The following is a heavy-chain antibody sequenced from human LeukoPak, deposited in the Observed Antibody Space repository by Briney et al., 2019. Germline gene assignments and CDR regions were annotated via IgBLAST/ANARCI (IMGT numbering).Heavy chain of an antibody. CDR3: ARVVGSGWNYFDS. CDR2: RHHSGSS. CDR1: GGSISSYY. Sequence: SETLSLTCTVSGGSISSYYWSWLRQPPGKGLEWIAYRHHSGSSNYNPSLESRVTVSVDTSNSQFSLRVTSVTAADTAVYYCARVVGSGWNYFDSWGQGTLVTVSS. V-gene: IGHV4-59*01. J-gene: IGHJ4*02. D-gene: IGHD6-19*01.